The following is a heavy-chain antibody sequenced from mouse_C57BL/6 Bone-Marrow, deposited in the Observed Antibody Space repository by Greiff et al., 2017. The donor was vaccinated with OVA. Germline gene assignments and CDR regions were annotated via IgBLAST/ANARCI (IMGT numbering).Heavy chain of an antibody. J-gene: IGHJ4*01. D-gene: IGHD2-5*01. CDR2: IDPENGDT. Sequence: VQLQQPGAELVKPGASVKLSCKASGYTFTSYWMHWVKQRPEQGLEWIGWIDPENGDTEYASKFQGKATITADTSSNTAYLQLSSLTSEDTAVYYCTTFYSNHYYAMDYWGQGTSVTVSS. CDR3: TTFYSNHYYAMDY. V-gene: IGHV14-4*01. CDR1: GYTFTSYW.